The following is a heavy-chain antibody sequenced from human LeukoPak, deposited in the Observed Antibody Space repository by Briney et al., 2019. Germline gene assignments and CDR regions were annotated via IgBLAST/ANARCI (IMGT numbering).Heavy chain of an antibody. V-gene: IGHV3-48*01. D-gene: IGHD1-26*01. J-gene: IGHJ4*02. CDR1: AFTFSDYS. CDR2: ISGRSSTI. CDR3: ARDRIKSGSYYFDY. Sequence: GGSLRLSCAASAFTFSDYSMNWVRQAPGKGLEWVSYISGRSSTIYYADSVKGRFTISRDNAKNSMYLQMNSLRAEDTAVYYCARDRIKSGSYYFDYWGQGTLVIVSS.